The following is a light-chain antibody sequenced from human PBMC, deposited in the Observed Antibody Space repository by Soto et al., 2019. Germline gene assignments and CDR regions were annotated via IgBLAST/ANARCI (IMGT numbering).Light chain of an antibody. CDR2: KAS. CDR3: RHYNSYFPLT. V-gene: IGKV1-5*03. Sequence: DIQMTQSPSTLSASIGDRVTITCRASQSINSWLAWYQQKPGKAPKLLIYKASTLENGVPSRFSGSGSGTELTLPISCRQQAEYATSYCRHYNSYFPLTFGHGTKVDIK. J-gene: IGKJ3*01. CDR1: QSINSW.